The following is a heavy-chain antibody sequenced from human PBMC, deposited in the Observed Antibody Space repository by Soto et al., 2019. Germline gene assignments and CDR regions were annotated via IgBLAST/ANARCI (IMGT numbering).Heavy chain of an antibody. CDR3: ARAPKEDNWFDP. CDR1: GYTFTGYY. V-gene: IGHV1-2*04. J-gene: IGHJ5*02. CDR2: INPNSGGT. Sequence: ASVKVSCKASGYTFTGYYMHWVRQAPGQGLEWMGWINPNSGGTNYAQKFQGWVTMTRDTSISTAYMELSRLRSDDTAMYYCARAPKEDNWFDPWGQGTLVTVSS.